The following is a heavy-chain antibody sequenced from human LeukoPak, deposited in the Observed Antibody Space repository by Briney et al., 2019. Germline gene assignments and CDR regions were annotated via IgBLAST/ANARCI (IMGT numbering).Heavy chain of an antibody. CDR2: IYYTGST. V-gene: IGHV4-39*07. Sequence: PSETLSLTCTVSGGSMSNSSYYWGWIRQPPGKGLEWIGSIYYTGSTYYNPSFKSRVTISVDTSKNQFSLKLSSVTAADTAVYYCARGSSGTATPGRWDYYYYYMDVWGKGTTVTVSS. D-gene: IGHD3-10*01. J-gene: IGHJ6*03. CDR3: ARGSSGTATPGRWDYYYYYMDV. CDR1: GGSMSNSSYY.